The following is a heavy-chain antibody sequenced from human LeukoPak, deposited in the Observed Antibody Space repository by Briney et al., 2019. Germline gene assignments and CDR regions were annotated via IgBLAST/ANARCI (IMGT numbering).Heavy chain of an antibody. Sequence: SGPTLFHPTPPLTLTCTLSGFSLSTSGLCVSWIRQPPVKALEWLARIAWDDDKYYSTSLKTRLTISKDTSKNLVVLTMTNMDPVDTATYYCARIRGSRYYLDYWGQGSLVTVSS. CDR2: IAWDDDK. CDR1: GFSLSTSGLC. D-gene: IGHD2-2*01. J-gene: IGHJ4*02. CDR3: ARIRGSRYYLDY. V-gene: IGHV2-70*11.